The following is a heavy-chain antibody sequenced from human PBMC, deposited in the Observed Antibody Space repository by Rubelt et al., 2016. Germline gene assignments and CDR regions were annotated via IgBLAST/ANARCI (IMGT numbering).Heavy chain of an antibody. CDR3: ARVGDCGPYYYFDY. J-gene: IGHJ4*02. CDR1: GGPFSGYY. V-gene: IGHV4-34*01. Sequence: QVQLQQWGAGLLKPSETLSLTCAVYGGPFSGYYWSWIRQPPGKGLEWIGEINHSGTTNHNPSIKSRVTITIDTSKNQYSRWVSVVTAADTAVYFCARVGDCGPYYYFDYWGRGTLVTVSS. D-gene: IGHD2-21*01. CDR2: INHSGTT.